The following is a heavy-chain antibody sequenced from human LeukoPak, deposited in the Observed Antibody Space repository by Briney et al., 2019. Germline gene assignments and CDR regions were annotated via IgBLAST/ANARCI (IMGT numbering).Heavy chain of an antibody. Sequence: GGSLRLSCAASGFTFGSYSMNWVRQAPGKGLEWVSFISSLSGTREYADSVKGRFTISRDNAKNSLYLQMNSLRAEDTAVYYCARDQGGSYSYWGQGTLVTVSS. CDR3: ARDQGGSYSY. D-gene: IGHD1-26*01. J-gene: IGHJ4*02. CDR1: GFTFGSYS. V-gene: IGHV3-48*01. CDR2: ISSLSGTR.